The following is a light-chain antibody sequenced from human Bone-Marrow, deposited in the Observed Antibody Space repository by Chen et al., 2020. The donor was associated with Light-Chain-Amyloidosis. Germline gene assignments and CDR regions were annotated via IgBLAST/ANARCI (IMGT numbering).Light chain of an antibody. J-gene: IGLJ3*02. CDR2: EDD. Sequence: NFMLTQPHSVSESPGKTVIISCTRSSGSIATNYVQWYQQRPGRSPTTVIYEDDQRPSGVPDRFSGSIDRSSNSASLTISGLKNEEEADYYCQSYQGSSQGVFGGGTKLTVL. CDR3: QSYQGSSQGV. CDR1: SGSIATNY. V-gene: IGLV6-57*01.